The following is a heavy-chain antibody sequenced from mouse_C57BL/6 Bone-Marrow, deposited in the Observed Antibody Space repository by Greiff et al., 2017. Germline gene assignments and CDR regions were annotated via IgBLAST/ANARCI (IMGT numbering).Heavy chain of an antibody. Sequence: QVQLQQPGAELVKPGASVKLSCKASGYTFTSYWMHWVKQRPGQGLEWIGMIHPNSGSTNYNEKFKSKATLTVDKSSSTAYMQLSSLTSEDSAVYYCARGGYGSSYPHCWYFDVWGTGTTVTVSS. CDR3: ARGGYGSSYPHCWYFDV. CDR2: IHPNSGST. V-gene: IGHV1-64*01. CDR1: GYTFTSYW. D-gene: IGHD1-1*01. J-gene: IGHJ1*03.